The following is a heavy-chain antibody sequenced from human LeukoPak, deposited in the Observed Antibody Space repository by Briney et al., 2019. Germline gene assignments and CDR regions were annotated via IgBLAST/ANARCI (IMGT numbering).Heavy chain of an antibody. J-gene: IGHJ4*02. CDR3: ARMGPNNDPQQLVPFSFDY. D-gene: IGHD6-13*01. Sequence: GGSLRLSCAASGFTFSSYAMSWVRQAPGKGLEWVSAISGSGGSTYYADSVKGRFTISRDNSKNTLYLQMNSLRAEDTAVYYCARMGPNNDPQQLVPFSFDYWGQGTLVTVSS. CDR2: ISGSGGST. V-gene: IGHV3-23*01. CDR1: GFTFSSYA.